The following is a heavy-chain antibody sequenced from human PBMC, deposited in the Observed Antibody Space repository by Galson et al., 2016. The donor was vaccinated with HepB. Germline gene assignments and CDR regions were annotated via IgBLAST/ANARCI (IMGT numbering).Heavy chain of an antibody. D-gene: IGHD3-10*01. CDR1: GFTFSSYS. V-gene: IGHV3-48*01. Sequence: SLRLSCAAPGFTFSSYSMNWVRQAPGKGLEWISYISSSSTNIYYADSVKGRFTISRDNGKNSLYLQVNSLRGEDTAVYYCARDRDLADALDVWGQGTMVTVSS. CDR2: ISSSSTNI. CDR3: ARDRDLADALDV. J-gene: IGHJ3*01.